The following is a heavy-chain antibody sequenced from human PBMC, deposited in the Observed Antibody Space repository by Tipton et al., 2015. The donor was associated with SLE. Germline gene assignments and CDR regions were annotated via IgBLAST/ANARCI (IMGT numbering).Heavy chain of an antibody. CDR2: IYTSGST. V-gene: IGHV4-61*02. Sequence: TLSLTCTVSGGSISSGSYYWSWIRQPAGKGLEWIGRIYTSGSTNYNPSLKSRVTISVDTSKNQFSLKLSSVTAADTAVYYCARDRGGLVFDLWGRGTLGTVSS. D-gene: IGHD2-8*02. CDR1: GGSISSGSYY. CDR3: ARDRGGLVFDL. J-gene: IGHJ2*01.